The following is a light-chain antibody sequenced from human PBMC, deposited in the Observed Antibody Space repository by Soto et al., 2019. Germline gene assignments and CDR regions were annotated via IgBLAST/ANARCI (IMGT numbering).Light chain of an antibody. J-gene: IGKJ5*01. CDR3: QQYGIPPIT. CDR1: QSVSSSY. Sequence: EMVFTLSPGTLSLSPGERATLSCRASQSVSSSYLAWYQQKPGQAPRLLIYGASSRATGIPDRFSGSGSGTDFTLTISRLEPEDFTVYYCQQYGIPPITFGQGSRLEI. CDR2: GAS. V-gene: IGKV3-20*01.